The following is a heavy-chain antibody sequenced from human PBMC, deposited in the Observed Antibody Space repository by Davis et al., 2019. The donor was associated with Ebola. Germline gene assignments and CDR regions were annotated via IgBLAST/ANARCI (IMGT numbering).Heavy chain of an antibody. CDR2: ISYDGSNK. CDR1: GFTFSSYG. D-gene: IGHD3-22*01. CDR3: AKDQRSETVVVVTPDY. Sequence: GESLKIPCAASGFTFSSYGMHWVRQAPGKGLEWVAVISYDGSNKYYADSVKGRFTISRDNSKNTLYLQMNSLRAEDTAVYYCAKDQRSETVVVVTPDYWGQGTLVTVSS. V-gene: IGHV3-30*18. J-gene: IGHJ4*02.